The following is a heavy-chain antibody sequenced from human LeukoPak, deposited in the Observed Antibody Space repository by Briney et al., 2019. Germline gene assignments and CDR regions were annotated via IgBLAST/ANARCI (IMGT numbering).Heavy chain of an antibody. CDR1: GFTFSSYG. J-gene: IGHJ5*02. V-gene: IGHV3-23*01. CDR3: TKGHCSGGSCYWFDP. D-gene: IGHD2-15*01. Sequence: PGGSLRLSCAASGFTFSSYGVSWARQAPGKGLEWVSAISGSGVSTYYADSVKGRFTISKDNSKNTMYLQMNSLRAEDTAVYYCTKGHCSGGSCYWFDPWGQGTLVTVSS. CDR2: ISGSGVST.